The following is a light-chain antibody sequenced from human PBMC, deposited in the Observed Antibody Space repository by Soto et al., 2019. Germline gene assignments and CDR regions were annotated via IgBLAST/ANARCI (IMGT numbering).Light chain of an antibody. CDR3: SSYAGSNKFVV. Sequence: QSALTQPPSASGSPGPSVTLSCTGTSSDVGGYNYVSWYQQHPGKAPKLMIYEVSKRPSGVPDRFSGSKSGNTASLTVSGLQAEDEADYYCSSYAGSNKFVVFGGGTQLTVL. V-gene: IGLV2-8*01. J-gene: IGLJ2*01. CDR1: SSDVGGYNY. CDR2: EVS.